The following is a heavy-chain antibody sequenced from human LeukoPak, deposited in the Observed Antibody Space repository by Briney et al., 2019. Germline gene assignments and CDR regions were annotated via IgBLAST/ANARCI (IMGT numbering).Heavy chain of an antibody. CDR1: GFTFSSYA. CDR3: ARALGNYDSSGYYYWFDP. D-gene: IGHD3-22*01. J-gene: IGHJ5*02. V-gene: IGHV3-30-3*01. CDR2: ISYDGSNK. Sequence: GRSLRLSCAASGFTFSSYAMHWVRQAPGKGLEWVAVISYDGSNKYYADSVKGRFTISRDNSKNTLYLQMNSLRAEDTAVYYCARALGNYDSSGYYYWFDPWGQGTLVTVSS.